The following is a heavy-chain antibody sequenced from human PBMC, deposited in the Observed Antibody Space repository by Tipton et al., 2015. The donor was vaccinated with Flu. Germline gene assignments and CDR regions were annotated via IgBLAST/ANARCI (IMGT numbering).Heavy chain of an antibody. Sequence: TLSLTCAVYGGSFSGYYWSWIRQPPGKGLEWIGEINHSGSTNYNPSLKSRVTISVDTSKNQFSLKLSSVTAADTAVYYCAMYTRNGFDPWGQGTLVTVSP. D-gene: IGHD1-1*01. CDR2: INHSGST. CDR1: GGSFSGYY. V-gene: IGHV4-34*01. J-gene: IGHJ5*02. CDR3: AMYTRNGFDP.